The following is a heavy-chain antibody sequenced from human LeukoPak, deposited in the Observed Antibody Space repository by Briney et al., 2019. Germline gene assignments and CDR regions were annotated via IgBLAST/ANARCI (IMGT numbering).Heavy chain of an antibody. Sequence: GSLRLSCAASGFTVSSNYMSWIRQPPGKGLEWIGYIYTSGSTNYNPSLKSRVTISVDTSKNQFSLKLSSVTAADTAVYYCARQSRFWSGYYSPSGQDWFDPWGQGTLVTVSS. CDR3: ARQSRFWSGYYSPSGQDWFDP. V-gene: IGHV4-4*09. CDR1: GFTVSSNY. D-gene: IGHD3-3*01. CDR2: IYTSGST. J-gene: IGHJ5*02.